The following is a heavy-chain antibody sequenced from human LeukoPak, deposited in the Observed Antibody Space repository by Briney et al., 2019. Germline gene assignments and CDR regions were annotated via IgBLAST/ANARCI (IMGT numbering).Heavy chain of an antibody. CDR1: GFTFDDYG. CDR2: ISGSGGST. V-gene: IGHV3-23*01. J-gene: IGHJ4*02. D-gene: IGHD6-13*01. Sequence: GSLRLSCAASGFTFDDYGMSWVRQAPGKGLEWVSAISGSGGSTYYADSVKGRFTISRDNSKNTLYLQMNSLRAEDTAVYYCARDWRGQGIRDYWGQGTLVTVSS. CDR3: ARDWRGQGIRDY.